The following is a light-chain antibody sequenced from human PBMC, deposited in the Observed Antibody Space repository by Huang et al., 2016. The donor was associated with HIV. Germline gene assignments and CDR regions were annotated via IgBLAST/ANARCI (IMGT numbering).Light chain of an antibody. CDR2: KIS. J-gene: IGKJ2*01. Sequence: DIVMTQTPLSSPVTLGQPASISCRSSQSLGHSDGNTYLSWLQQRPGQPPRLLIYKISNRFFGVPDRFSGSGAGSDFTLKISRVEAEDVGVYYCMQATQFPYTFGQGTKLEIK. V-gene: IGKV2-24*01. CDR3: MQATQFPYT. CDR1: QSLGHSDGNTY.